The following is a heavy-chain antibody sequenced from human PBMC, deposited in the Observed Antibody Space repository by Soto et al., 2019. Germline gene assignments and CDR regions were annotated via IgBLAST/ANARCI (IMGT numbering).Heavy chain of an antibody. Sequence: SETLSLTCTVSGGSISSYYWSWIRQPPGKGLEWIGYIYYSGSTNYNPSLKSRVTISVDTSKNQFSLKLSSVTAADTAVYYCARAGYDFWSGYYPNTYYLDYWGQGTLVTVSS. J-gene: IGHJ4*02. CDR2: IYYSGST. D-gene: IGHD3-3*01. CDR1: GGSISSYY. CDR3: ARAGYDFWSGYYPNTYYLDY. V-gene: IGHV4-59*08.